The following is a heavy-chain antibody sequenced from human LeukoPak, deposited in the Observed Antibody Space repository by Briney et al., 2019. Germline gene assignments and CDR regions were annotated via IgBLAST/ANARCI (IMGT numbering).Heavy chain of an antibody. CDR1: GFTFSSYS. V-gene: IGHV3-21*01. CDR2: ISSSSSYI. Sequence: GGSLRLSCAASGFTFSSYSMKWVRQALGEGLEWVSSISSSSSYIYYADSVKGRFTISRDNAKNSLYLQMNSLRAEDTAVYYCARSTSYYYYMDVWGKGTTVTVSS. D-gene: IGHD1-14*01. J-gene: IGHJ6*03. CDR3: ARSTSYYYYMDV.